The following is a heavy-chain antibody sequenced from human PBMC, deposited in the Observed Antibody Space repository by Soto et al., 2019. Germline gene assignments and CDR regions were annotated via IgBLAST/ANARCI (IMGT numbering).Heavy chain of an antibody. J-gene: IGHJ4*02. Sequence: GGSLRLPCSASGFTFSSYAMSWVRPAPGKGLEWVSATSGSGGSTYYADSVKGRSTISRDNTKNTLYLQMNSLRAEDTSVYYCAKDLNCYDNSGYPDYYWGQGTLVTVSS. CDR2: TSGSGGST. V-gene: IGHV3-23*01. CDR3: AKDLNCYDNSGYPDYY. CDR1: GFTFSSYA. D-gene: IGHD3-22*01.